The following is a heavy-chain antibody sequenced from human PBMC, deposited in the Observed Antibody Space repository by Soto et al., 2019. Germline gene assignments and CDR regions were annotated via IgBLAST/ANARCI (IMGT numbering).Heavy chain of an antibody. D-gene: IGHD2-15*01. CDR2: ISYDGSHA. Sequence: QVQLVESGGGVVQPGRSLRLSCAASGFTFSSYGMHWFRQAPGKVLEWVGVISYDGSHAQYVDSVKGRFAITRDNSRNTLYLQMNTLRAADTTVYYCAKVLLAFRGTDNLDYWVKGTLVTVSS. J-gene: IGHJ4*02. CDR1: GFTFSSYG. CDR3: AKVLLAFRGTDNLDY. V-gene: IGHV3-30*18.